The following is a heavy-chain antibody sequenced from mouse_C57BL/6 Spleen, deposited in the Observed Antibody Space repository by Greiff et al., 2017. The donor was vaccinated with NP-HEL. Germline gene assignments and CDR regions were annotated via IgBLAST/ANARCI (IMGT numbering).Heavy chain of an antibody. CDR2: IDPSDSYT. D-gene: IGHD1-1*01. CDR3: ARSHYYGSSLPMDY. J-gene: IGHJ4*01. Sequence: QVQLQQPGAELVMPGASVKLSCKASGYTFTSYWMHWVKQRPGQGLEWIGEIDPSDSYTNYNQKFKGKSTLTVDKSSSTAYMQLSSLTSEDSAVYYCARSHYYGSSLPMDYWGQGTSVTVSS. CDR1: GYTFTSYW. V-gene: IGHV1-69*01.